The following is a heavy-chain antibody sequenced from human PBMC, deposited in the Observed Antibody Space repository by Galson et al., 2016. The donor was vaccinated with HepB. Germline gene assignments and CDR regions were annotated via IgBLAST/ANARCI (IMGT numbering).Heavy chain of an antibody. CDR2: NSGSGVIT. D-gene: IGHD6-19*01. CDR1: GFTFSSYA. V-gene: IGHV3-23*01. Sequence: SLRLSCAASGFTFSSYAMSWVRQAPGKGLEWVSANSGSGVITYYADSVKGRFTIPRDNSKNTLYLQMNSLRAEDTAVYYCAKDQKRRLLSPITVAGTDYWGQGTLVTVSS. CDR3: AKDQKRRLLSPITVAGTDY. J-gene: IGHJ4*02.